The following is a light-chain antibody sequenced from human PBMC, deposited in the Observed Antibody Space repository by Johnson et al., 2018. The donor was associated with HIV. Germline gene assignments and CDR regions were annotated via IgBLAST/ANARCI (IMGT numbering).Light chain of an antibody. V-gene: IGLV1-51*01. J-gene: IGLJ1*01. CDR2: DNN. CDR1: SSNVGSSF. CDR3: GTWDSSLTSYV. Sequence: QPVLTQPPSVSAAPGQKVTISCSGSSSNVGSSFVSWYRQVPGTAPKLLIYDNNKRPSGIRGRFSGSKSGPSATLGITGLQTGDEADYYCGTWDSSLTSYVFGAGTKVTVL.